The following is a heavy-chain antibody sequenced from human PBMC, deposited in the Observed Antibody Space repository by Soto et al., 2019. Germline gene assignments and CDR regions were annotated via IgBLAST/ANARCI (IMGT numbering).Heavy chain of an antibody. CDR2: TYPGDSDT. J-gene: IGHJ6*02. V-gene: IGHV5-51*01. CDR3: ARGYDSGRHYYYGMDV. D-gene: IGHD3-10*01. Sequence: PGESLKISCQVSGYIFSSYWIAWVRQMSGKGLEWMGITYPGDSDTRYSPSFQGQVTISADRSISTAYLQWSSLKASDTAMYYCARGYDSGRHYYYGMDVWGQGTTVTVSS. CDR1: GYIFSSYW.